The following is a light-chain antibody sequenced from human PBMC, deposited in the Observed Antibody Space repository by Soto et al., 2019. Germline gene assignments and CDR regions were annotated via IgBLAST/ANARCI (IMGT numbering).Light chain of an antibody. CDR3: FSYAGTDPSFV. V-gene: IGLV2-11*01. CDR2: DVS. CDR1: SSDVGGYNY. J-gene: IGLJ1*01. Sequence: QSALTQPRSVSGSPGQSATISCTGTSSDVGGYNYVSWYQQHPGKAPKVMIYDVSKRPSGVPDRFSGSKSGNTASLTISGLQAEDEADYYCFSYAGTDPSFVFG.